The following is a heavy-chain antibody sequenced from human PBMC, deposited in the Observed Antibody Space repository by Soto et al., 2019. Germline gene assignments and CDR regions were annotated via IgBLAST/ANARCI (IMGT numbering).Heavy chain of an antibody. J-gene: IGHJ4*02. Sequence: SETLSLTCTVSGGSISSGGYYWSWIRQHPGKGLEWIGYIYYSGSTYYNPSLKSRVTISVDTSKNQFSLKLSSVTAADTAVYYCARGVPSTSFDYWGQGTLVTVSS. CDR3: ARGVPSTSFDY. V-gene: IGHV4-31*03. CDR2: IYYSGST. CDR1: GGSISSGGYY.